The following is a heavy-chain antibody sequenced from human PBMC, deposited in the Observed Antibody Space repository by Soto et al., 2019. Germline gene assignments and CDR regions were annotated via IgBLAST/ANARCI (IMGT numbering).Heavy chain of an antibody. V-gene: IGHV1-69*04. J-gene: IGHJ4*02. CDR1: GYTFTSYD. CDR2: IIPISGIA. D-gene: IGHD4-4*01. CDR3: ARGLYSNYLTDY. Sequence: SVKVSCKASGYTFTSYDINWVRQATGQGLEWMGRIIPISGIANYAQKFQGRVTITADTSTSTAYMELSSLRSEDTAVYYCARGLYSNYLTDYWGQGTLVTVSS.